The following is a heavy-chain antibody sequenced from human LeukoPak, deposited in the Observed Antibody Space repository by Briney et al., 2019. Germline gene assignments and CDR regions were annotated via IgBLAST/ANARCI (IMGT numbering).Heavy chain of an antibody. CDR2: ISSGGIYI. CDR1: GFTFSRYS. CDR3: ASLEYYDILTGDNWFDP. D-gene: IGHD3-9*01. V-gene: IGHV3-21*01. Sequence: GGSLRLSCAASGFTFSRYSMNWVRQAPGKGLEWVSSISSGGIYIYSADSVKGRFTISRDNAKNSLFLRMNSLRAEDTAVYYCASLEYYDILTGDNWFDPWGQGTLVTVSS. J-gene: IGHJ5*02.